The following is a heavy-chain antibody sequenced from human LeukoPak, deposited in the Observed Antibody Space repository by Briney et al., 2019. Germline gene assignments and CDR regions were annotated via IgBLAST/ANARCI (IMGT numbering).Heavy chain of an antibody. D-gene: IGHD3-16*01. J-gene: IGHJ4*02. V-gene: IGHV3-23*01. Sequence: PGGSLRLSCAASGFTFSSYAMSWVRQAPGKGLEWVSAISGSGGSTYYADSVKGRFTISRDNSKYTLYLQMNSLRAEDTAVYYCAKIFYDYVWGSPPATYWGQGTLVTVSS. CDR2: ISGSGGST. CDR1: GFTFSSYA. CDR3: AKIFYDYVWGSPPATY.